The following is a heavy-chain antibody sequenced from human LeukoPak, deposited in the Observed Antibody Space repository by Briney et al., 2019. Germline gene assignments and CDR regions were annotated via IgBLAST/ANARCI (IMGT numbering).Heavy chain of an antibody. CDR3: ARRGSYYAYYFDY. CDR1: GGSISSSSYY. CDR2: IYYSGST. D-gene: IGHD1-26*01. V-gene: IGHV4-39*01. Sequence: PSETLSLTCTVSGGSISSSSYYWGWIRQPPGKGLEWIGSIYYSGSTYCHPSLKSRVTISVDTSKNQFSLKLSSVTAADTAVYYCARRGSYYAYYFDYRGQGTLVTVSS. J-gene: IGHJ4*02.